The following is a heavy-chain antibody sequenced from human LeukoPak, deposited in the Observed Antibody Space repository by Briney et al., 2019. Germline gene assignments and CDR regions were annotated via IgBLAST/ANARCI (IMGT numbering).Heavy chain of an antibody. J-gene: IGHJ4*02. Sequence: AGRSLRLSCAASGFTFSSYAMSWVSQAPGKGLEWVSAISGSGGSTYYADSVKGRFTISRDNSKNTLYLQMNSLRAEDTAVYYCAKGYSSIWVSNYFDYWGQGTLVTVSS. CDR1: GFTFSSYA. CDR2: ISGSGGST. D-gene: IGHD6-13*01. CDR3: AKGYSSIWVSNYFDY. V-gene: IGHV3-23*01.